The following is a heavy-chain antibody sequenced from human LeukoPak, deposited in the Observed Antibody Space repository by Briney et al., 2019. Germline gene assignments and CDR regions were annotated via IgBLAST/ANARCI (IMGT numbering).Heavy chain of an antibody. D-gene: IGHD1-1*01. CDR2: IWNDGTTK. Sequence: GGSLRLSSAASGFSFTTYGMHWVRQAPGKGLEWVAVIWNDGTTKYYADSVKGRFTISRDTSTNTLYLQMNSLRTDDTAIYYCARPLRDYWKIDFWGQGTLVTVSS. CDR3: ARPLRDYWKIDF. J-gene: IGHJ4*02. CDR1: GFSFTTYG. V-gene: IGHV3-33*01.